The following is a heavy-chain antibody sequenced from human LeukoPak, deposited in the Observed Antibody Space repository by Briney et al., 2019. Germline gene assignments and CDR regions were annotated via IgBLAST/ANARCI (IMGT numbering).Heavy chain of an antibody. CDR2: ISGSGGST. J-gene: IGHJ4*02. D-gene: IGHD2-2*01. CDR1: GFTFSSYA. Sequence: GGSLRLSCAASGFTFSSYAMSWVRQAPGKGLEWVSVISGSGGSTYYADSVKGRFTISRDNSKNTLYLQMNNLRAEDTAIHYCAKDRAPYCSSTSCYDFDYWGQGTLVTVSS. V-gene: IGHV3-23*01. CDR3: AKDRAPYCSSTSCYDFDY.